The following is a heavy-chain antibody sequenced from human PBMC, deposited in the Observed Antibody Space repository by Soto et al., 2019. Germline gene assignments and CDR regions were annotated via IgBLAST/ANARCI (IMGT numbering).Heavy chain of an antibody. Sequence: DVQLLESGGDLVQPGGSLRLSCAASGFTFSSYAMSWVRQAPGKGLEWVSSVSAGGDMTYYSDSVKGRFTISRDNSNNALFLQMNSLRAEDTAQYYCPRGDRGGLGSPASYYSSGLDVWGQGTTVTVSS. J-gene: IGHJ6*02. CDR1: GFTFSSYA. CDR3: PRGDRGGLGSPASYYSSGLDV. V-gene: IGHV3-23*01. CDR2: VSAGGDMT. D-gene: IGHD2-15*01.